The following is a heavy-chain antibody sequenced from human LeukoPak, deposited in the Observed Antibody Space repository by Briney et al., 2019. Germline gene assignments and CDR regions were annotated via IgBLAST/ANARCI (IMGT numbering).Heavy chain of an antibody. V-gene: IGHV3-48*01. D-gene: IGHD4-11*01. J-gene: IGHJ4*02. Sequence: GGSPRLSCAASGFTFSSYSMNWVRQAPGKGLEWVSYISSSSSTIYYTDSVKGRFTISRDNSKNTLSLQMNSLRAEDTAVYYCAKEETTVKTPGIDYWGQGTLVTVSS. CDR2: ISSSSSTI. CDR1: GFTFSSYS. CDR3: AKEETTVKTPGIDY.